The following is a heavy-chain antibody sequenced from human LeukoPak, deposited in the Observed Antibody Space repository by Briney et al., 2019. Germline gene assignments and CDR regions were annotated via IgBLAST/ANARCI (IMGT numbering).Heavy chain of an antibody. Sequence: PGASLRLSCAASGFTFSSYAMSWVRPAPGKGLEWVSAISGSGGSTYYADSVKGRFTISRDNSKNTLYLQMNSLRAEDTAVYYCAKDRGYCSGGSCSFNYWGQGTLVTVSS. J-gene: IGHJ4*02. V-gene: IGHV3-23*01. CDR3: AKDRGYCSGGSCSFNY. D-gene: IGHD2-15*01. CDR2: ISGSGGST. CDR1: GFTFSSYA.